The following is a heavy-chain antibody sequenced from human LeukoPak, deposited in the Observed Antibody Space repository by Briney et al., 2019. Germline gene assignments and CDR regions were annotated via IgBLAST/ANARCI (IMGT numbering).Heavy chain of an antibody. Sequence: ASVKVSCKASGYTFPGYYMHWVRQAPGQGLEWMGRINPNSGGTNYAQKFQGRVTMTRDTSISTAYMELSRLRSDDTAVYYCAREYGSGSLTLTPRHFNWFDPWGQGTLVTVSS. CDR3: AREYGSGSLTLTPRHFNWFDP. CDR2: INPNSGGT. J-gene: IGHJ5*02. CDR1: GYTFPGYY. D-gene: IGHD3-10*01. V-gene: IGHV1-2*06.